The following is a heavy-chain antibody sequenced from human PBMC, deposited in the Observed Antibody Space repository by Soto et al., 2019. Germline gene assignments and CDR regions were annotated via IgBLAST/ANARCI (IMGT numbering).Heavy chain of an antibody. CDR2: ILPIFGTA. D-gene: IGHD6-6*01. V-gene: IGHV1-69*06. CDR3: ARDKYSSSSDWLDP. CDR1: GGTFSSYA. Sequence: QVQLVQAGAEVKKPGSSVKVSCKASGGTFSSYAISWVRQAPGQGPEWMGGILPIFGTANYAQKFQGRVTITADKTTSTGYMELSSLRSEDTAVYYCARDKYSSSSDWLDPWGQGTLVTVSS. J-gene: IGHJ5*02.